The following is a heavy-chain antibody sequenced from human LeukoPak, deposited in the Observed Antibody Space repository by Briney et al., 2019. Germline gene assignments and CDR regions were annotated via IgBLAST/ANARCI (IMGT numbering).Heavy chain of an antibody. CDR2: IRYDGSNK. CDR1: GFTFSSYG. D-gene: IGHD5-18*01. V-gene: IGHV3-30*02. CDR3: AKDPGRYSYGPLGYFDY. J-gene: IGHJ4*02. Sequence: GGSLRLSCAASGFTFSSYGMHWVRQVPGKGLEWVAFIRYDGSNKYYADSVKGRFTISRDNSKNTLYLQMNSLRAEDTAVYYCAKDPGRYSYGPLGYFDYWGQGTLVTVSS.